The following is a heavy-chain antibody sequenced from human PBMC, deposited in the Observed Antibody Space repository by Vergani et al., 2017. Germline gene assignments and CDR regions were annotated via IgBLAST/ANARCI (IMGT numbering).Heavy chain of an antibody. D-gene: IGHD3-22*01. V-gene: IGHV3-23*01. CDR2: ISGSGGST. CDR1: GFTFSSYA. Sequence: EVQLLESGGGLVQPGGSLRLSCAASGFTFSSYAMSWVRQAPGKGLEWVSAISGSGGSTYYADSVKGRFTISRDNSKNTLYLQMNSLRAEDPAVYYCAKGTYSYDSSGYYPHWGQGTLVTVSS. J-gene: IGHJ4*02. CDR3: AKGTYSYDSSGYYPH.